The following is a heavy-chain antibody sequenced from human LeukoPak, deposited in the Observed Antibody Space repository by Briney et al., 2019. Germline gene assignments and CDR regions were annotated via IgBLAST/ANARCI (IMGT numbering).Heavy chain of an antibody. D-gene: IGHD6-25*01. Sequence: ASAKVSCKXSGYTFTGYYMHWVRQAPGQGLEWMGWINPNSGGTNYAQKFQGRVTMTKNTSITTAYMELSSLRSDDTAVFFCARDPAQYNSAEIDFWGQGTLVTVSS. V-gene: IGHV1-2*02. CDR3: ARDPAQYNSAEIDF. CDR2: INPNSGGT. CDR1: GYTFTGYY. J-gene: IGHJ4*02.